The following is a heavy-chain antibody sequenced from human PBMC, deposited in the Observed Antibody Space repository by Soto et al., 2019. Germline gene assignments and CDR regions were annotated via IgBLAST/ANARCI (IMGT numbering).Heavy chain of an antibody. CDR3: ARETGTTPMGFYYYGMDV. V-gene: IGHV4-39*02. CDR2: IYYSGST. CDR1: GGSISSSSYY. J-gene: IGHJ6*02. D-gene: IGHD1-7*01. Sequence: KASETLSLTCTVSGGSISSSSYYWGWIRQPPGKGLEWIGSIYYSGSTYYNPSLKSRVTISVDTSKNQFSLKLSSVTAADTAVYYCARETGTTPMGFYYYGMDVWGQGTTLTVSS.